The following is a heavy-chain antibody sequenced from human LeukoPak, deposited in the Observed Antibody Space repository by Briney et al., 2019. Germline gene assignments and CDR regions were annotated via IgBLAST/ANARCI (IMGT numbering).Heavy chain of an antibody. CDR3: ARGSDPYYYDSSGYYYTFDY. J-gene: IGHJ4*02. D-gene: IGHD3-22*01. V-gene: IGHV3-21*01. CDR1: GFTFSSYS. CDR2: ISSSSSYI. Sequence: PGGSLRLSCAASGFTFSSYSMNWVRQAPGKGLEWVSSISSSSSYIYYADSVKGRFTISGDNAKNSLYLQMNSLRAEDTAVYYCARGSDPYYYDSSGYYYTFDYWGQGTLVTVSS.